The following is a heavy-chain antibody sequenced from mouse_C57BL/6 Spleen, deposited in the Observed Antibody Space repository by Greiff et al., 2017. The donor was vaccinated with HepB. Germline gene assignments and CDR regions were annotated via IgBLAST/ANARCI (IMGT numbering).Heavy chain of an antibody. CDR1: GYSITSGYY. J-gene: IGHJ4*01. Sequence: EVQLVESGPGLVKPSQSLSLTCSVTGYSITSGYYWNWIRQFPGNKLEWMGYISYDGSNNYNPSLKNRISITRDTSKNQFFLKLNSVTTEDTATYYCARGDGNDHYYAMDYWGQGTSVTVSS. V-gene: IGHV3-6*01. CDR2: ISYDGSN. D-gene: IGHD2-1*01. CDR3: ARGDGNDHYYAMDY.